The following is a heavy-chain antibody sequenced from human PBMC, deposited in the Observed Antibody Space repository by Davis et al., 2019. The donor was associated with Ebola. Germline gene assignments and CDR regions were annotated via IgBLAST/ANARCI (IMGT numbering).Heavy chain of an antibody. CDR3: TSHEWELRSY. V-gene: IGHV3-74*01. CDR2: IKSDGSSI. D-gene: IGHD1-26*01. CDR1: GFTFSGYW. Sequence: HTGGSLRLSCAASGFTFSGYWMHWVRQAAGKGLVWVSRIKSDGSSISYADSVKGRFTISRDNAKNSLYLQMNSLRAEDTAVYYCTSHEWELRSYWGQGTLVTVSS. J-gene: IGHJ4*02.